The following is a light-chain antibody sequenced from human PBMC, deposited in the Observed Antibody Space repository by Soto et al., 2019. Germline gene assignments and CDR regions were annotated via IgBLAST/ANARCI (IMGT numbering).Light chain of an antibody. J-gene: IGKJ1*01. V-gene: IGKV1-5*01. Sequence: DLQMTQSPSTLSASVGDRVTITCGASQSITSWLAWYQHKPGKAPKLLIYDASSLESGVPSRFSGSGSGTEFTLTIRSLQPDDFATYYCQQYSSYWTVGQGPKVDSK. CDR3: QQYSSYWT. CDR2: DAS. CDR1: QSITSW.